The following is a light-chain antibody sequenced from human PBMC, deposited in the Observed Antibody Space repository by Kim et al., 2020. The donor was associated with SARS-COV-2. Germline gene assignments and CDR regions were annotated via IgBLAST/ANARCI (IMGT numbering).Light chain of an antibody. Sequence: VAVGQTVRIKCQGDSLRSYYETWYQQNPGQAPKVVIYGKDNRPSGVPDRFSGSTSGNTAYLTITGTQAGDEADYYCNSRDSNDYVVFGGGTKVTVL. V-gene: IGLV3-19*01. CDR2: GKD. J-gene: IGLJ2*01. CDR3: NSRDSNDYVV. CDR1: SLRSYY.